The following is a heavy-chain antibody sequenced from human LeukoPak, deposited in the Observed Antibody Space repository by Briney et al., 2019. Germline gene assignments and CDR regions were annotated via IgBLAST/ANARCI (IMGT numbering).Heavy chain of an antibody. CDR2: IIPTSSVP. CDR1: GGTFSSFA. D-gene: IGHD3-16*01. Sequence: ASVKVSCKASGGTFSSFAIGWVRQAPGQGLEWMGGIIPTSSVPNYAQKFRDRLTISADESARTAYLELSSLTSDDTAVYYCAREPRVGESTSNFWGQGTLVTVSS. CDR3: AREPRVGESTSNF. J-gene: IGHJ4*02. V-gene: IGHV1-69*13.